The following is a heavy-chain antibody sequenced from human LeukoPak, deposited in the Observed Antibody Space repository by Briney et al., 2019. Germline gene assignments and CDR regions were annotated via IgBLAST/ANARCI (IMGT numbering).Heavy chain of an antibody. D-gene: IGHD3-3*01. J-gene: IGHJ3*02. CDR3: ARLYYDFWSGPGDDAFDI. Sequence: ASVKVSCKASGGTFSSYAISWVRQAPGQGLEWMGGIIPIFGTANYAQKFQGRVTITTDESTSTAYMELSSLRSEDTAVYYCARLYYDFWSGPGDDAFDIWGQGTMVTVSS. CDR1: GGTFSSYA. V-gene: IGHV1-69*05. CDR2: IIPIFGTA.